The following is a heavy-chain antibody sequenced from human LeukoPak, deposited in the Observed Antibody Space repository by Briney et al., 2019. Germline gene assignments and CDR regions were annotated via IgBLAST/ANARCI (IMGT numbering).Heavy chain of an antibody. CDR1: GGTFSSYA. V-gene: IGHV1-69*05. D-gene: IGHD6-13*01. Sequence: GASVKVSCKASGGTFSSYAISWVRQAPGQGLEWMGGIIPIFGTANYAQKFQGRVTITTDESTSTAYMELSSLRSEDTAVYYCATRYPTGYSSSWYYFDYWGQGTLVTVSS. CDR2: IIPIFGTA. J-gene: IGHJ4*02. CDR3: ATRYPTGYSSSWYYFDY.